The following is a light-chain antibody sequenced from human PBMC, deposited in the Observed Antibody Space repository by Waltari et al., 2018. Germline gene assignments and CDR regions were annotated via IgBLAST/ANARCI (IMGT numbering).Light chain of an antibody. V-gene: IGLV1-51*01. CDR3: GTWDNSLSGGV. Sequence: QSVLTQPPSVSAAPGQQVTISSSGTSSNIRNNYVTWSQQLPGKAPKLLLYDNNKRRSGIPDRFSGSKSVTSATLGITGLQTGDEADYYCGTWDNSLSGGVFGGGTKLTVL. J-gene: IGLJ3*02. CDR1: SSNIRNNY. CDR2: DNN.